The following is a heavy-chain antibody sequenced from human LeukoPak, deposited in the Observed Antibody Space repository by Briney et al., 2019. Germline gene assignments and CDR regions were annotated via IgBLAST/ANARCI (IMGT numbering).Heavy chain of an antibody. J-gene: IGHJ5*02. CDR1: GGSFSGYY. CDR2: INHSGST. V-gene: IGHV4-34*01. CDR3: ARAGLGYCSGGSCYWFDP. D-gene: IGHD2-15*01. Sequence: SETLFLTCAVYGGSFSGYYWSWIRQPPGKGLEWIGEINHSGSTNYNPSLKSRVTISVDTSKNQFSLKLSSVTAADTAVYYCARAGLGYCSGGSCYWFDPWGQGTLVTVSS.